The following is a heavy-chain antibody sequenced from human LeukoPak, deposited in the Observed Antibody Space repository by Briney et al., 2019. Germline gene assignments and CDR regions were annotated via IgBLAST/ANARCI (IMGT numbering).Heavy chain of an antibody. CDR3: ARVLRRDGNIG. Sequence: SETLSLTCTVSGDSISNYYWIWIRQPPGKGLEWIGHIYYSGTTRYNSSLKSRVTISGDTSKNQFSLKLSSVTAADTAVYYCARVLRRDGNIGWGQGTLVTVSS. CDR1: GDSISNYY. J-gene: IGHJ4*02. CDR2: IYYSGTT. V-gene: IGHV4-59*01. D-gene: IGHD5-24*01.